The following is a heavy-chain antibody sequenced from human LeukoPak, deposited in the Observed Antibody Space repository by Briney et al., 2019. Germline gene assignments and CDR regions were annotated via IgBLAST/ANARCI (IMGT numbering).Heavy chain of an antibody. Sequence: SETLSLTCTVSGGSISSSSYYWGWIRQPPGKGLEWIGSIYYSGSTYYNPSLKSRITISVDTSKNQFSLKLSSVTAADTAVYYCARGSGITMIVVVIGDAFDIWGQGTMVTVSS. CDR3: ARGSGITMIVVVIGDAFDI. CDR1: GGSISSSSYY. J-gene: IGHJ3*02. CDR2: IYYSGST. D-gene: IGHD3-22*01. V-gene: IGHV4-39*07.